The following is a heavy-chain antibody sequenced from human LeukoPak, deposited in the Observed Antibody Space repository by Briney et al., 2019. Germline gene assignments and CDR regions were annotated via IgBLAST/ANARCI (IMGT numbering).Heavy chain of an antibody. Sequence: GGSLRLSCAASGFTFSNYNMNWVRQAPGKGLEWVPSISDRTSYLHCADSVKGRFTISRDNAKNSLYLQMNTLSAEDTAVYYCARDVAPYYYYYGLDVWGQGTTVTVSS. CDR3: ARDVAPYYYYYGLDV. J-gene: IGHJ6*02. CDR1: GFTFSNYN. V-gene: IGHV3-21*01. D-gene: IGHD2-21*01. CDR2: ISDRTSYL.